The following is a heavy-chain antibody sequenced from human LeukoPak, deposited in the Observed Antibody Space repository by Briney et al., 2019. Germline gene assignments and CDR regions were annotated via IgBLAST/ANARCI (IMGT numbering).Heavy chain of an antibody. Sequence: GGSLRLSCAASGFTFSSYSMNWVRQAPGKGLEWVSSISSSSSYIYYADSVKGRFTISRDNAKNSLYLQMSSLRAEDTAVYYCARDSPMTTVTTGAFDIWGQGTMVTVSS. V-gene: IGHV3-21*01. J-gene: IGHJ3*02. CDR3: ARDSPMTTVTTGAFDI. D-gene: IGHD4-17*01. CDR1: GFTFSSYS. CDR2: ISSSSSYI.